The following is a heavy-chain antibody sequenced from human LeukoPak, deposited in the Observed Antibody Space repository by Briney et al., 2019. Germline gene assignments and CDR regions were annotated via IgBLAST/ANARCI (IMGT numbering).Heavy chain of an antibody. Sequence: GGSLRLSCAASGFTFSSYSMNWVRQAPGKGLEWVSSISSSSSYIYYADSVKGRFTISRGNAKNPLYLQMNSLRAEDTAVYYCARVVSAMRFFNYYGMDVWGQGTTVTVSS. V-gene: IGHV3-21*04. CDR2: ISSSSSYI. CDR1: GFTFSSYS. D-gene: IGHD2-2*01. CDR3: ARVVSAMRFFNYYGMDV. J-gene: IGHJ6*02.